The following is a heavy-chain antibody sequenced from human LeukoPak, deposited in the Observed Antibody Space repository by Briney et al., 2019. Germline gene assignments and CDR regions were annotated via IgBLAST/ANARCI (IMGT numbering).Heavy chain of an antibody. CDR2: VSGYNGNT. J-gene: IGHJ4*02. CDR3: AKDIHPGLDSGASCCFDY. CDR1: GYTFSSYG. Sequence: GASVKVSCKASGYTFSSYGISWVRQAPGQGLEWMGWVSGYNGNTNYAQNVQGRVTMTTDTSTNTAYMELRSLRSDDTAVYYCAKDIHPGLDSGASCCFDYWGQGTPVTVSS. D-gene: IGHD3-22*01. V-gene: IGHV1-18*01.